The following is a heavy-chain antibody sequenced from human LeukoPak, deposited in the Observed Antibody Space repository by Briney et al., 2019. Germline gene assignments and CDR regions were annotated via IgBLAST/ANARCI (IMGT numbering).Heavy chain of an antibody. V-gene: IGHV3-66*01. CDR1: GFTVSNNY. Sequence: QPGGSPRLSCAASGFTVSNNYMGWVRQAPARGLEWVSVVNTVGTTYYADSVRGRFTISRDNSKNTLSLQMNSLRVEDTAVYYCAGSLAYCGGDCRLGDYWGQGTLVTVSS. CDR3: AGSLAYCGGDCRLGDY. J-gene: IGHJ4*02. D-gene: IGHD2-21*02. CDR2: VNTVGTT.